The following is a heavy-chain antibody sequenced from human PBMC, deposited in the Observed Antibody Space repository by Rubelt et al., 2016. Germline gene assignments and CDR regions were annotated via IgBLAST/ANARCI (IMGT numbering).Heavy chain of an antibody. J-gene: IGHJ6*02. CDR3: ARILLPDYYDSSGGMDV. CDR1: GFSLSTRGMC. CDR2: IDWDGYK. D-gene: IGHD3-22*01. V-gene: IGHV2-70*15. Sequence: QVTLRESGPSLVKPTQTLPLTCTFSGFSLSTRGMCVSWIPQPPGKALEWLARIDWDGYKYYSTSLKTRLTISKETPKNQVVLTMTNMDPVDTATYYCARILLPDYYDSSGGMDVWGQGTTVTVSS.